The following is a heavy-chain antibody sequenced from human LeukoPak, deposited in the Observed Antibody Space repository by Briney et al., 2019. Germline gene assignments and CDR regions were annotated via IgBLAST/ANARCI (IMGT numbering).Heavy chain of an antibody. D-gene: IGHD3-10*01. CDR1: GFTFSSYE. CDR3: ARAFFYGSGSYSVSYFDY. Sequence: GGSLRLSCAASGFTFSSYEMNWVRQAPGKGLEWVSYISSSGSTIYYADSVKGRFTISRDNAKNSLYLQMNSQRAEDTAVYYCARAFFYGSGSYSVSYFDYWGQGTLVTVSS. CDR2: ISSSGSTI. V-gene: IGHV3-48*03. J-gene: IGHJ4*02.